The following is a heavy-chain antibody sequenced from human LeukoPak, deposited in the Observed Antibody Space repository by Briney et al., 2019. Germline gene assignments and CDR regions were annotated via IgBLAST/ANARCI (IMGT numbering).Heavy chain of an antibody. D-gene: IGHD2-2*01. CDR1: GFIFSNYW. Sequence: GGSLRLSCAASGFIFSNYWMSWVRQAPGKGLEWVANIRYDGSEKYYVDSVKGRFTISRDNGKNSLYLQMNSLRAEDTAVYYCAIYCSSTSPMDVWGKGTTVTVSS. J-gene: IGHJ6*04. V-gene: IGHV3-7*01. CDR2: IRYDGSEK. CDR3: AIYCSSTSPMDV.